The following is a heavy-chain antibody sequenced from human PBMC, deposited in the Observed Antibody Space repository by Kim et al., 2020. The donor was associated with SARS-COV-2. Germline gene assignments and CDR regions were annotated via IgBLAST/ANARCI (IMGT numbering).Heavy chain of an antibody. CDR1: GFSFKTYG. CDR2: IWKDGTDK. V-gene: IGHV3-33*03. Sequence: GGSLRLSCVASGFSFKTYGLHWVRQAPGKGLEWVAVIWKDGTDKYYAESVKGRFTISRDNSKNTLYLQMHSLRVEDTSVYYCTKGTGSSSWYISHWGQGT. D-gene: IGHD6-13*01. J-gene: IGHJ4*02. CDR3: TKGTGSSSWYISH.